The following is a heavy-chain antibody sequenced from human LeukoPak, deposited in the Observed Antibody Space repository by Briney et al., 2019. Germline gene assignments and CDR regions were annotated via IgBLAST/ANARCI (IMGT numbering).Heavy chain of an antibody. V-gene: IGHV4-39*01. D-gene: IGHD3-22*01. CDR1: GGSISSNSYY. Sequence: SETLSLTCAVSGGSISSNSYYWGWIRQPPGKGLEWIGSIYYSGSTYYNPSLKSRVTISVDTSKNQFSLKLSSVTAADTAVYFCARVDSSGYYDYWGQGTLVTVSS. J-gene: IGHJ4*02. CDR2: IYYSGST. CDR3: ARVDSSGYYDY.